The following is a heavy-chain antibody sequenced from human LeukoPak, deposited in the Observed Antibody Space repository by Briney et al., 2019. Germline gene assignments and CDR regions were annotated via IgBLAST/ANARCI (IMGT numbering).Heavy chain of an antibody. CDR1: GGSFSGYY. J-gene: IGHJ5*02. D-gene: IGHD2-8*02. CDR3: ARGPFIVLVVYAHWFDP. Sequence: SETLSLTCAVYGGSFSGYYWSWIRRPPGKGLEWIGEINHSGSTNYNPSLKSRVTISVDTSKNQFSLKLSSVTAADTAVYYCARGPFIVLVVYAHWFDPWGQGTLVTVSS. CDR2: INHSGST. V-gene: IGHV4-34*01.